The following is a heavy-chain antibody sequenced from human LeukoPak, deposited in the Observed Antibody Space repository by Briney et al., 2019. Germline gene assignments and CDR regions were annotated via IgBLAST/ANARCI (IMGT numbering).Heavy chain of an antibody. V-gene: IGHV4-4*02. CDR1: GGSISSSNW. Sequence: ASETLSLTCAVSGGSISSSNWWSWVRQPPGKGLEWIGEIYHSGSTNYNPSLKSRVTISVDKSKNQFSLELSSVTAADTAVYYCARAKYHYGFDYWGQGALVTVSS. CDR3: ARAKYHYGFDY. CDR2: IYHSGST. J-gene: IGHJ4*02. D-gene: IGHD3-10*01.